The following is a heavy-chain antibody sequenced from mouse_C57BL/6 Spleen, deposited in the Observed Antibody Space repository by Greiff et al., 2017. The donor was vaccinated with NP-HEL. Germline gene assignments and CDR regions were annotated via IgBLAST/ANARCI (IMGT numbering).Heavy chain of an antibody. CDR3: ARSYGNYYAMDY. D-gene: IGHD2-1*01. Sequence: DVMLVESGGGLVKPGGSLKLSCAASGFTFSDYGMHWVRQAPEKGLEWVAYISSGSSTIYYADTVKGRFTISSDNAKNTLFLQMTSLRSEDTAMYYCARSYGNYYAMDYWGQGTSVTVSS. CDR2: ISSGSSTI. J-gene: IGHJ4*01. V-gene: IGHV5-17*01. CDR1: GFTFSDYG.